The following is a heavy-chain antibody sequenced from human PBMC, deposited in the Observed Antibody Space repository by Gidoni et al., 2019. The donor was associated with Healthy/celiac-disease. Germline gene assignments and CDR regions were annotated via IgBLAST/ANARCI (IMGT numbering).Heavy chain of an antibody. V-gene: IGHV3-23*01. J-gene: IGHJ6*03. CDR1: GFTFSSYA. D-gene: IGHD2-2*01. CDR3: AKSVGKSSPGRADYYYYYYMDV. Sequence: EVQLLESGGGLVQPGGSLRLSCAASGFTFSSYAMRWVRQAPGKGLEWVSAISGSGGSTYYADSVKGRFTISRDNSKNTLYLQMNSLRAEDTAVYYCAKSVGKSSPGRADYYYYYYMDVWGKGTTVTVSS. CDR2: ISGSGGST.